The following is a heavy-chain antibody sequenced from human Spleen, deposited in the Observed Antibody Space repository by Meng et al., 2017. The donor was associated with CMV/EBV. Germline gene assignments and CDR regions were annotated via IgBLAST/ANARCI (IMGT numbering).Heavy chain of an antibody. J-gene: IGHJ4*02. CDR2: IIPVLDIT. D-gene: IGHD3-22*01. CDR3: ARTSYYPGQGFDY. V-gene: IGHV1-69*02. Sequence: HVQLVQSGAELKKPGSSVKVSCKVSGGTFTSYTISWVRQAPGQGLEWMGRIIPVLDITSYAQKFQGRVIITADTSTSTAYMELSSLSSEDTAVYYCARTSYYPGQGFDYWGQGTLVTVSS. CDR1: GGTFTSYT.